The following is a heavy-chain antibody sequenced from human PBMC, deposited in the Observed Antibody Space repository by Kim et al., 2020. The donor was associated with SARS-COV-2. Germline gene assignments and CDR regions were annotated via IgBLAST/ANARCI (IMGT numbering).Heavy chain of an antibody. CDR3: AKDIGTMVRGPRAFDI. Sequence: SGKGRFTTSRDHAKNSLYLQMNSLRAEDTALYYCAKDIGTMVRGPRAFDIWGQGTMVTVSS. D-gene: IGHD3-10*01. J-gene: IGHJ3*02. V-gene: IGHV3-9*01.